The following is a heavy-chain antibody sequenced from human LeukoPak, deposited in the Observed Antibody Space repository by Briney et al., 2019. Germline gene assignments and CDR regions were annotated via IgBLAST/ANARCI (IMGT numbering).Heavy chain of an antibody. CDR3: ARGYSGYENYMDV. D-gene: IGHD5-12*01. CDR2: IYYSGST. Sequence: SETLSLTCTVSGGSISSYYWSWIRQPPGKGLEWIGYIYYSGSTNYNPSLKSRVTISVDTSKNQFSLKLSSVNAADTAVYYCARGYSGYENYMDVWGKGTTVTISS. CDR1: GGSISSYY. V-gene: IGHV4-59*01. J-gene: IGHJ6*03.